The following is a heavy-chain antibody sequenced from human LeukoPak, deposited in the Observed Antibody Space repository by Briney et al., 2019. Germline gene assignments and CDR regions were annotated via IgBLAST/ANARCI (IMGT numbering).Heavy chain of an antibody. J-gene: IGHJ4*02. CDR1: GFTVSSNY. CDR2: IYSGGST. Sequence: GGSLRLSCAASGFTVSSNYMSWVRQAPGKGLEWVSVIYSGGSTYYADSGKGRFTISRDNSKNTLYLQMNSLRTEDTAVYYCARDLRGDYAFDYWGQGTLVTVSS. CDR3: ARDLRGDYAFDY. D-gene: IGHD4-17*01. V-gene: IGHV3-66*02.